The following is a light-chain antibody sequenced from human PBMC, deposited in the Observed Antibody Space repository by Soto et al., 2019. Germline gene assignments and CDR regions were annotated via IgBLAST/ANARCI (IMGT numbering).Light chain of an antibody. V-gene: IGKV1-27*01. CDR3: QNDNSAPCS. Sequence: DIQMTQSPSSLSASVGDRVAITCRARQCFSNCLAGYQQKTGKDPKLLIYASSTLQSGVPSRLSGSESGTDFTLTNSSLQPEDVATYYCQNDNSAPCSFGPGTKVDIK. J-gene: IGKJ3*01. CDR2: ASS. CDR1: QCFSNC.